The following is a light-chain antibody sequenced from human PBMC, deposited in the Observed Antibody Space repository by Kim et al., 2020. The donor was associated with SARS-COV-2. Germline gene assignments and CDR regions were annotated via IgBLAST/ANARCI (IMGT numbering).Light chain of an antibody. J-gene: IGLJ2*01. CDR3: GTWDSSLSAVV. Sequence: GQKFTISCSGSSSNIGNNSVSWYQQLPGTAPKLLIYDNNKRPSGIPDRFSGSKSGTSATLGITGLQTGDEADYYCGTWDSSLSAVVFGGGTQLTVL. V-gene: IGLV1-51*01. CDR1: SSNIGNNS. CDR2: DNN.